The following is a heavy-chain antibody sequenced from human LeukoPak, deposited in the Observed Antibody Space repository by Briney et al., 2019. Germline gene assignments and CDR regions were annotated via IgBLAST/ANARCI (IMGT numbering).Heavy chain of an antibody. CDR2: ISWNSGSI. CDR1: GFTFDDYA. CDR3: ARVPAAAGRGYFDY. D-gene: IGHD6-13*01. J-gene: IGHJ4*02. V-gene: IGHV3-9*01. Sequence: PGGSLRLSCAASGFTFDDYAMHWVRQAPGKGLEWVSGISWNSGSIGYADSVKGRFTISRDNAKNSLYLQMNSLRAEDTALYYCARVPAAAGRGYFDYWGQGTLVTVSS.